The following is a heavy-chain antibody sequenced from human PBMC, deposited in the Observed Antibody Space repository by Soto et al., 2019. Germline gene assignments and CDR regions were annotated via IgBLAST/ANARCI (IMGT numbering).Heavy chain of an antibody. J-gene: IGHJ5*01. CDR3: ARGRYCLTGRCFPNWFDS. CDR2: IYKSTTT. CDR1: GDSISTVDYF. V-gene: IGHV4-30-4*01. Sequence: RSLTCSVSGDSISTVDYFWAWIRQPPGQALEYIGYIYKSTTTYYNPSFESRVAISLDTSKSQFSLTVTSVTAADTAVYFCARGRYCLTGRCFPNWFDSWGQGTPVTVSS. D-gene: IGHD2-15*01.